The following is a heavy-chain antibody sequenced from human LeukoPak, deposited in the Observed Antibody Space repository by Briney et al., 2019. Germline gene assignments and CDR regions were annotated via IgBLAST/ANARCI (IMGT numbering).Heavy chain of an antibody. CDR1: GFTFTNYA. CDR2: ISYDGSNK. CDR3: ARGTFRLVRGVTTDY. Sequence: GSLRLSCAPSGFTFTNYAIHWVRQAPGKGLEWVAVISYDGSNKYYADSVKGRFTISRDNSKNTLYLQMNSLRAEDTALYYCARGTFRLVRGVTTDYWGQGTLVTVSS. D-gene: IGHD3-10*01. V-gene: IGHV3-30-3*01. J-gene: IGHJ4*02.